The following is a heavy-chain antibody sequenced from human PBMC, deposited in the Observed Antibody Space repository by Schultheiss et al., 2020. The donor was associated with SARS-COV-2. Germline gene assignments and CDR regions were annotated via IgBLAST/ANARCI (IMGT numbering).Heavy chain of an antibody. CDR1: GFTFSTYA. D-gene: IGHD1-26*01. J-gene: IGHJ4*02. Sequence: GGSLRLSCAASGFTFSTYAMHWVRQAPGKGLEWVAAISYAGSNKYFADSVKGRFTISRDNSKNTLYLQINSLRVEDTAVFYCARGLGAGGVGAPLENWGQGTLVTVSS. CDR2: ISYAGSNK. CDR3: ARGLGAGGVGAPLEN. V-gene: IGHV3-30*04.